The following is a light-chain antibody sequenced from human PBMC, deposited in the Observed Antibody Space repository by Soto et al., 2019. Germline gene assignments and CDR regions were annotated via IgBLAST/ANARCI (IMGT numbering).Light chain of an antibody. J-gene: IGLJ1*01. V-gene: IGLV2-14*01. CDR3: SSYTSSSIDYV. CDR1: SSDVGGYNY. CDR2: EVS. Sequence: QSVLTQPASVSGSPGQSITISCTGTSSDVGGYNYVSWYQQHPGKAPKLMIYEVSNRPSGVSNRFSGSKSGNTASLTISGLQADDEADDYCSSYTSSSIDYVFGTGTKLTVL.